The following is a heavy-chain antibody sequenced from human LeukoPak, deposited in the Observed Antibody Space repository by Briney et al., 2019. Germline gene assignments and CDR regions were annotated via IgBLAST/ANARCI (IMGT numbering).Heavy chain of an antibody. CDR2: IRYDGSNK. J-gene: IGHJ4*02. V-gene: IGHV3-30*02. Sequence: GGSLRLSCAASGFTFSSYGMHWVRQAPGKGLEWVAFIRYDGSNKYYADSVKGRFTISRDNSKNTLYLQMNSLRAEDTAVYYCAKARITMVRGVVDYWGQGTLVTVSS. CDR3: AKARITMVRGVVDY. CDR1: GFTFSSYG. D-gene: IGHD3-10*01.